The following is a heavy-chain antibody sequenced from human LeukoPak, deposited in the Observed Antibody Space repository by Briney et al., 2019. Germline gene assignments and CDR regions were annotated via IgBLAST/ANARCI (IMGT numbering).Heavy chain of an antibody. CDR3: ARGLHCSKANCRRGEWFDP. Sequence: ASVKVSCKASGYTFTSYDINWVRHATGQGLELMGWMNPDSGNTGYAQKFQGRVTMTRNASISTAYMELSSLRSEDTAMYYCARGLHCSKANCRRGEWFDPWGQGTLVTVSS. V-gene: IGHV1-8*01. D-gene: IGHD2-2*01. CDR1: GYTFTSYD. CDR2: MNPDSGNT. J-gene: IGHJ5*02.